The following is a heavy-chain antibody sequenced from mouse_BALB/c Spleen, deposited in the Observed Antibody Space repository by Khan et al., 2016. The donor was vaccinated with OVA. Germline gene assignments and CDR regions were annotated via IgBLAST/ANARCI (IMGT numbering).Heavy chain of an antibody. CDR2: IYPSDSYT. D-gene: IGHD2-13*01. CDR1: GYTFTNYW. Sequence: QVQLKQSGAELVRPGASVKLSCKASGYTFTNYWINWVKERPGQGLEWIGNIYPSDSYTNYNQKFKDKATLTVDKSSSTAFLQLSSPTSEDAAFYYCTRGDPGNFDYWGQGTTLTVSS. J-gene: IGHJ2*01. V-gene: IGHV1-69*02. CDR3: TRGDPGNFDY.